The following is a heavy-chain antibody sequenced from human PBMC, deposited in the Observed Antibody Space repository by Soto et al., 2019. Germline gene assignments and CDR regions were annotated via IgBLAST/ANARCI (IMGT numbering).Heavy chain of an antibody. CDR3: ANLPLYGSGFDC. V-gene: IGHV3-9*01. J-gene: IGHJ4*02. Sequence: EVQLVESGGDLVQPGGSLRLSCAASGFTFDDYAIHWVRQAPGKGLEWVSGISWNGAATGYMNSVKGRFSISRDNTKNTLYLQMNSLRFEDTAVYYCANLPLYGSGFDCWGQGTLVTVSS. CDR1: GFTFDDYA. CDR2: ISWNGAAT. D-gene: IGHD3-10*01.